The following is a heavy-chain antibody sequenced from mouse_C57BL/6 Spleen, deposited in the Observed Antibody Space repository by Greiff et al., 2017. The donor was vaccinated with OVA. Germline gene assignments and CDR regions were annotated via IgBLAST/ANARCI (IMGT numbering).Heavy chain of an antibody. CDR3: ARHEGGHYYGSSPLDY. CDR1: GYTFTEYT. V-gene: IGHV1-62-2*01. J-gene: IGHJ2*01. D-gene: IGHD1-1*01. CDR2: FYPGSGSI. Sequence: QVHVKQSGAELVKPGASVKLSCKASGYTFTEYTIHWVKQRSGQGLEWIGWFYPGSGSIKYNEKFKDKATLTADKSSSTVYMELSRLTSEDSAVYFCARHEGGHYYGSSPLDYWGQGTTLTVSS.